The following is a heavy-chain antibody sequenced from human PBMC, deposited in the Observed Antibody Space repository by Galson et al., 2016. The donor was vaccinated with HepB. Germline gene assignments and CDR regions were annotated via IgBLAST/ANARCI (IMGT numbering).Heavy chain of an antibody. J-gene: IGHJ4*02. CDR1: GVTVGDNY. V-gene: IGHV3-66*01. CDR2: IYSGGST. CDR3: ARDPPGGGA. D-gene: IGHD4/OR15-4a*01. Sequence: SLRLSCAASGVTVGDNYMNWVRQAPGKGLEWVSLIYSGGSTQYADSVRGRFTISRDNSKNTLYLQMNSLRAEDTAVYYCARDPPGGGAWGQGTLVTVSS.